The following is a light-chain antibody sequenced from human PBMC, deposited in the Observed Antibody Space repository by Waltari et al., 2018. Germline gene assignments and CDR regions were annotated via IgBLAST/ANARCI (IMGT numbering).Light chain of an antibody. J-gene: IGLJ1*01. Sequence: QSALTQSASVSGSPGQSITISCTGTSSDGGGYNYVSWYHQHPGKAPKLMIYDVSNRPSGVSNRFSGSKSGNTASLTISGLQAEDEADYYCSSYTSSNTLGFGTGTKVTVL. CDR3: SSYTSSNTLG. V-gene: IGLV2-14*03. CDR1: SSDGGGYNY. CDR2: DVS.